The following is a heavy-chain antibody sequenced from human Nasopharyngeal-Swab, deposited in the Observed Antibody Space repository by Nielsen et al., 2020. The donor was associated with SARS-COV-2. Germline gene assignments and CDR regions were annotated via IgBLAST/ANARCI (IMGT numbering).Heavy chain of an antibody. CDR3: ARDNPPGQEDAFDI. J-gene: IGHJ3*02. Sequence: GESLKISCAASGFTFSSYCMHLVRPAPGKGLEWVAVIWYDGSNKYYADSVKGRFTISRDNSKNTLYLQMNSLRAEDTAVYYCARDNPPGQEDAFDIWGQGTMVTVSS. CDR2: IWYDGSNK. CDR1: GFTFSSYC. V-gene: IGHV3-33*01. D-gene: IGHD1-14*01.